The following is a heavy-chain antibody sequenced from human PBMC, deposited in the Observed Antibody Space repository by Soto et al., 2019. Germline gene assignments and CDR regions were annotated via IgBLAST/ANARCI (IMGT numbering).Heavy chain of an antibody. CDR3: ARDERIFGVVIILNYYYGMDV. J-gene: IGHJ6*02. Sequence: ASVKVSCKASGYTFTSYGIGWVRQAPGQGLEWMGWISAYYGNTNYAQKLQGRVTMTTDTSTSTAYMELRSLRSDDTAVYYCARDERIFGVVIILNYYYGMDVWGQGTTVTVSS. D-gene: IGHD3-3*01. CDR2: ISAYYGNT. CDR1: GYTFTSYG. V-gene: IGHV1-18*01.